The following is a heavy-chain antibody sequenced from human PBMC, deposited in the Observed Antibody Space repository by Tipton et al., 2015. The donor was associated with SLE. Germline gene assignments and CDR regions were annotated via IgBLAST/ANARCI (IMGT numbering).Heavy chain of an antibody. V-gene: IGHV4-38-2*01. CDR1: GYSISSGYY. J-gene: IGHJ2*01. CDR2: MYHSGST. CDR3: ARHLPGLNWYFDL. Sequence: TLSLTCAVSGYSISSGYYWGWIRQPPGKGLEWIGSMYHSGSTYYNPPLKSRVTISVDTSKNQFSLKLSSVTAADTAVYYCARHLPGLNWYFDLWGRGTLVTVSS.